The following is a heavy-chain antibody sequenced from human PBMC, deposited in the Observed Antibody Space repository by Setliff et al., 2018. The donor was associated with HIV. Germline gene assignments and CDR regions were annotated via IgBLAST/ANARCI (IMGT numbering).Heavy chain of an antibody. V-gene: IGHV4-59*01. CDR3: ARGHEWLRN. CDR2: ISYSGDT. J-gene: IGHJ4*02. D-gene: IGHD5-12*01. CDR1: GDSIRNDY. Sequence: PSETLSLTCTVSGDSIRNDYWTWIRQPPEKGLEWIASISYSGDTNYNPSLMGRVTMSLDVSKNQISLRLTSVIAADTAVYYCARGHEWLRNWGQGALVTVLL.